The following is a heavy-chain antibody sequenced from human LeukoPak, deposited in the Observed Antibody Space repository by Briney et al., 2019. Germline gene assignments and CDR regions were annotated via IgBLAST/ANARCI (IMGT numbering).Heavy chain of an antibody. J-gene: IGHJ4*02. D-gene: IGHD3-22*01. V-gene: IGHV4-61*01. CDR1: GGSVSSGTYY. Sequence: SETLSLTCTVSGGSVSSGTYYWSWVRQSPGKGLEWIGNFLYSGSTHYNPSLKSRVTISVDTSKNQFSLNLSSVTVADTAVYFCARASITMIVATWGQGSLVTVSS. CDR3: ARASITMIVAT. CDR2: FLYSGST.